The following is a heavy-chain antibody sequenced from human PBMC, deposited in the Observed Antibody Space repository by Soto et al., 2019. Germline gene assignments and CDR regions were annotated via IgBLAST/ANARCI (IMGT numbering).Heavy chain of an antibody. CDR1: GGSFINDY. J-gene: IGHJ5*01. Sequence: SETLSLTCFISGGSFINDYWTWMRQSPGKGLEWIGYIFHTGITDYNPSVKSRVTISIDKSRNLFSLNLTSVTAADTAVYYCARDRYFYDSRGYYRTLDSWGQGTLVTVSS. V-gene: IGHV4-59*01. CDR3: ARDRYFYDSRGYYRTLDS. CDR2: IFHTGIT. D-gene: IGHD3-22*01.